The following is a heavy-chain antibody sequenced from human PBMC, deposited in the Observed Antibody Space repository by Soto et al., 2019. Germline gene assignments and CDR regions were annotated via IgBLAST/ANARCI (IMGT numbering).Heavy chain of an antibody. CDR2: FDPEDGET. CDR3: ARALAFYDYSNYYGY. CDR1: GYSLTELS. Sequence: GASVKVSCKVSGYSLTELSLHWVRQAPGKGLEWMGGFDPEDGETIYAQKFQGRVTITADESTSTAYMELSSLRSEDTAVYYCARALAFYDYSNYYGYWGQGTLVTVS. J-gene: IGHJ4*02. V-gene: IGHV1-24*01. D-gene: IGHD4-4*01.